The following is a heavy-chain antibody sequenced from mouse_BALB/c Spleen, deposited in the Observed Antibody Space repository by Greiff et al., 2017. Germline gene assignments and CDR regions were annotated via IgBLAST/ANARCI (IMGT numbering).Heavy chain of an antibody. D-gene: IGHD1-2*01. V-gene: IGHV14-3*02. J-gene: IGHJ2*01. CDR1: GFNIKDTY. CDR2: IDPANGNT. Sequence: EVKLMESGAELVKPGASVKLSCTASGFNIKDTYMHWVKQRPEQGLEWIGRIDPANGNTKYDPKFQGKATITADTSSNTAYLQLSSLTSEDTAVYYCARGHYSYYFDYWGQGTTLTVSS. CDR3: ARGHYSYYFDY.